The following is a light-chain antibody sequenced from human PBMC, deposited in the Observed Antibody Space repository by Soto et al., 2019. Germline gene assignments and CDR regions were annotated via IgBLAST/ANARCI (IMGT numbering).Light chain of an antibody. CDR3: QQYNVRPLT. CDR2: GAS. V-gene: IGKV3-15*01. Sequence: EIVMTQSPATLSVSPGERVTLSCRASQSVSSNLAWYQQKPGQAPRLLIYGASTRATGIPARFSGSGSGTEFTLTTSSFQSEDFAVYYCQQYNVRPLTFGGGTKVEIK. J-gene: IGKJ4*01. CDR1: QSVSSN.